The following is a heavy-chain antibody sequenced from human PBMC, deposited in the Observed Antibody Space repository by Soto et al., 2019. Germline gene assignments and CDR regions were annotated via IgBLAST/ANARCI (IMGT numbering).Heavy chain of an antibody. CDR1: GFSFSSYW. CDR2: IFPDDSDT. J-gene: IGHJ5*02. V-gene: IGHV5-51*01. CDR3: ARRGKEDTRSYWFHP. D-gene: IGHD2-15*01. Sequence: GESLKISCKGSGFSFSSYWIGWVRQMPGKGLEWMGIIFPDDSDTRYSPSFQGQVTISADKSISTAYLQWSSLKASDTAIYYCARRGKEDTRSYWFHPWGQGTLVTVSS.